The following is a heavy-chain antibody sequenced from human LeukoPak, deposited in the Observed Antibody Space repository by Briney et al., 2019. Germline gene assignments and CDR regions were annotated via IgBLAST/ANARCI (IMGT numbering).Heavy chain of an antibody. Sequence: ASVKVSCTASGYTFTSYYMHWVRQAPGQGLEWVGIFNPSGGSTSYAQKFQGKVTITRDTSTSTGYMELSRLRSEDTAVYYCARDRAKNWNYFDYWGQGTLVTVSS. CDR2: FNPSGGST. J-gene: IGHJ4*02. D-gene: IGHD1-1*01. CDR1: GYTFTSYY. CDR3: ARDRAKNWNYFDY. V-gene: IGHV1-46*01.